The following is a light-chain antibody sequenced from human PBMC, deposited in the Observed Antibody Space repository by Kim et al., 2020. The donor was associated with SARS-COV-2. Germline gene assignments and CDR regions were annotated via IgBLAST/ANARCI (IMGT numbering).Light chain of an antibody. CDR2: DVS. J-gene: IGLJ2*01. V-gene: IGLV2-14*04. CDR1: SSDVGGYNY. Sequence: PGQSIPISCTGTSSDVGGYNYVSWYQQHPGKAPKLMIYDVSKRPSGVSNRFSGSKSGNTASLTISGLQAEDEADYYCSSYTSSSISFGGGTQLTVL. CDR3: SSYTSSSIS.